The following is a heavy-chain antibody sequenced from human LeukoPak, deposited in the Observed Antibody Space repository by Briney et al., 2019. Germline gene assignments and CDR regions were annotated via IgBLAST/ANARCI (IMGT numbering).Heavy chain of an antibody. CDR1: GFTFSSYG. CDR3: AKGVESSGYYHPKGYYFDY. CDR2: ISGSGGST. J-gene: IGHJ4*02. V-gene: IGHV3-23*01. D-gene: IGHD3-22*01. Sequence: GGTLRLSCAASGFTFSSYGMSWVRQAPGKGLEWVSAISGSGGSTYYADSVKGRFTISRDNSKNTLYLQMNSLRAEDTAVYYCAKGVESSGYYHPKGYYFDYWGQGTLVTVSS.